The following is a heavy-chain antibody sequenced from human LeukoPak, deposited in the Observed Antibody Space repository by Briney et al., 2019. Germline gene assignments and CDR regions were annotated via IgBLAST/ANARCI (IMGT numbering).Heavy chain of an antibody. J-gene: IGHJ4*02. V-gene: IGHV5-51*01. CDR3: ARRSSGWGRDFDY. Sequence: GEALKISCKGSGYRFTTYWIGWVRQMPGKSLEWMGIIYPDDFDTRYSPSFQGQVTISADKSISTAYLQWSSLKASDTAMYYCARRSSGWGRDFDYWGQGTLVPVSS. CDR1: GYRFTTYW. D-gene: IGHD6-19*01. CDR2: IYPDDFDT.